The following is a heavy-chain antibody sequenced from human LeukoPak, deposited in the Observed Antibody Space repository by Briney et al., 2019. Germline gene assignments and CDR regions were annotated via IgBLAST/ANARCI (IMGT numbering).Heavy chain of an antibody. CDR1: GGSISSYY. V-gene: IGHV4-59*01. CDR3: ARGGNFSWFDP. J-gene: IGHJ5*02. Sequence: SETLSLTCTVSGGSISSYYRSWIRQPPGKGLEWIGYIYYSGSTNYNPSLKSRVTISVDTSKNQFSLKLSSVTAADTAVYYCARGGNFSWFDPWGQGTLVTVSS. CDR2: IYYSGST. D-gene: IGHD4-23*01.